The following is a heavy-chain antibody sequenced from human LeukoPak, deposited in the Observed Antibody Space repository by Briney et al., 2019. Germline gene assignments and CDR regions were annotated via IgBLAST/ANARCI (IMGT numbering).Heavy chain of an antibody. D-gene: IGHD3-10*01. V-gene: IGHV3-21*01. CDR1: GFTFSSYS. CDR2: ISSSSSYI. Sequence: QTGGSLRLSCAASGFTFSSYSMNWVRQAPGKGLEWVSSISSSSSYIYYADSVKGRFTISRHNAKHSLYLQMNSLRAEDTAVYYCARHVNQVLWFGELWAHYYYMDVWGKGTTVTISS. CDR3: ARHVNQVLWFGELWAHYYYMDV. J-gene: IGHJ6*03.